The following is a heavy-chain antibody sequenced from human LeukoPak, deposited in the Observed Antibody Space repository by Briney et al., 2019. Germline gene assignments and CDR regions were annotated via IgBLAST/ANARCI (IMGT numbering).Heavy chain of an antibody. Sequence: SQTLSLTCTVSGGSISSGSYYWSWIRQPAGKGLEWIGRIYTSGSTNYNPSLESRVTISVDTSKNQFSLKLSSVTAADTAVYYCARDLSGDHYYYYYYMDVWGKGTTVTVSS. CDR3: ARDLSGDHYYYYYYMDV. J-gene: IGHJ6*03. V-gene: IGHV4-61*02. D-gene: IGHD7-27*01. CDR2: IYTSGST. CDR1: GGSISSGSYY.